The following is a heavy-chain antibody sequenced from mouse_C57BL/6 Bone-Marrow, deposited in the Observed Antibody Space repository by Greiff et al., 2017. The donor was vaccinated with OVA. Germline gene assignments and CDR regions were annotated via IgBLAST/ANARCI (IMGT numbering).Heavy chain of an antibody. Sequence: QVQLQQPGAELVKPGASVKLSCKASGYTFTSYWMQWVKQRPGQGLEWIGEIDPSDSYTNYNQQFKGKATLTVDTSSSTAYMQLSSLTSEDSAVYYCALSGSSFYYAMDYWGQGTSVTVSS. J-gene: IGHJ4*01. CDR1: GYTFTSYW. V-gene: IGHV1-50*01. CDR3: ALSGSSFYYAMDY. D-gene: IGHD1-1*01. CDR2: IDPSDSYT.